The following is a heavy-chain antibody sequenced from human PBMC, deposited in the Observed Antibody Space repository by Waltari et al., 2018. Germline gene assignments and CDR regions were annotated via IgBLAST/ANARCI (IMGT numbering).Heavy chain of an antibody. D-gene: IGHD6-19*01. Sequence: EVQLVQSGVEVKKPGASLRIPCKGSAYTFSDYNTPGVRQMPGKGLEWLGISDPSDSSTNYSPSCQRHVTSSLDKSISTAYLQWNSLEASDTAIFYCAIAGAGNFDLWGRGTLVTVSS. CDR3: AIAGAGNFDL. V-gene: IGHV5-10-1*03. CDR2: SDPSDSST. J-gene: IGHJ2*01. CDR1: AYTFSDYN.